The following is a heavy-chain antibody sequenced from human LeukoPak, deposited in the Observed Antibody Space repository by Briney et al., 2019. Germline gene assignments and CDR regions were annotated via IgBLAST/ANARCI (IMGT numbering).Heavy chain of an antibody. CDR1: GFTFSDAW. Sequence: PGGSLRLSCATSGFTFSDAWMRWVRQAPGKGVEWIGRIKSKRSGSTDYAEYVKGRLTISRDDSQNMVHLQMTSLNTEDTGVYYCTCIQTVLGGFDLWGRGTMVTVSS. CDR2: IKSKRSGST. CDR3: TCIQTVLGGFDL. J-gene: IGHJ3*01. D-gene: IGHD1-1*01. V-gene: IGHV3-15*01.